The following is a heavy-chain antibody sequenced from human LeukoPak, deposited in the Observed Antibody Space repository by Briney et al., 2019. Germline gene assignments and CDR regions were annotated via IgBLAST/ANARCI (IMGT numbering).Heavy chain of an antibody. CDR1: GGSFSGYY. CDR3: ARGSVTIFGVVIRGLDY. D-gene: IGHD3-3*01. CDR2: INHSGST. Sequence: SETLSLTCAVYGGSFSGYYWSWIRQPPGKGLGWIGEINHSGSTNYNPSLKSRVTISVDTSKNQFSLKLSSVTAADTAVYYCARGSVTIFGVVIRGLDYWGQGTLVTVSS. J-gene: IGHJ4*02. V-gene: IGHV4-34*01.